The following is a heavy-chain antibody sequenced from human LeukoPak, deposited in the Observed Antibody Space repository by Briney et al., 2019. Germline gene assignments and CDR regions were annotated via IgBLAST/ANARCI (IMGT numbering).Heavy chain of an antibody. CDR3: AKGNFDWSYFHY. CDR1: GFTVSDYA. J-gene: IGHJ4*02. V-gene: IGHV3-23*01. CDR2: ISGSGSST. D-gene: IGHD3-9*01. Sequence: TGGSLRLSCAASGFTVSDYAVNWVRQAPGKGLEWVSAISGSGSSTYYADSVKGRFTISRDNSKNTLYLQMNSLRAEDTAVYYCAKGNFDWSYFHYWGQGTLVTVSS.